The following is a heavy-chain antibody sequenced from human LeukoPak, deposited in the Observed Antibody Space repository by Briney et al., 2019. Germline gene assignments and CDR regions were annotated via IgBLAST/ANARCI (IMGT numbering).Heavy chain of an antibody. CDR2: ISGSGHST. V-gene: IGHV3-23*01. CDR3: AKDMAYYYDSSGYYSHAFDI. Sequence: GGSLRLSCAASGFTFSSYAMSWVRQAPEKGLEWVSAISGSGHSTYYADSVKGRFTISRDNSKNTLFLQMDSLRAEDTAVYYCAKDMAYYYDSSGYYSHAFDIWGQGTVVTVSS. J-gene: IGHJ3*02. CDR1: GFTFSSYA. D-gene: IGHD3-22*01.